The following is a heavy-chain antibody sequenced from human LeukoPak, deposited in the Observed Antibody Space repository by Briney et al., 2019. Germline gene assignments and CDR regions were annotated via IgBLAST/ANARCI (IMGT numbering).Heavy chain of an antibody. CDR2: IYPSGGST. J-gene: IGHJ4*02. CDR1: GYTFTSYY. D-gene: IGHD3-10*01. V-gene: IGHV1-46*01. Sequence: ASVKVSCKATGYTFTSYYIHWVRQAPGQGHEWMGIIYPSGGSTSYAKKFHGRVTMTRDTSTSTVYMELRSLRSEDSAVDYCSRDSAMVRGRPYYCDFWGQGTLVSVSS. CDR3: SRDSAMVRGRPYYCDF.